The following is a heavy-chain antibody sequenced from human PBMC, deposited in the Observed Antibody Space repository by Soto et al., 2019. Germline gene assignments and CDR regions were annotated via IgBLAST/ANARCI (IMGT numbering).Heavy chain of an antibody. CDR1: GYTFTSYV. CDR2: ISAHNGNT. Sequence: QVHLVQSGAEVKKPGASVKVSCKGSGYTFTSYVITWVRHAPGKGLEWMGWISAHNGNTDYAQKLQGRVTVTRDTATSTAYMELRSLRTDDTAVYYCARGRYVDYWGQGALVTVSS. D-gene: IGHD1-1*01. J-gene: IGHJ4*02. CDR3: ARGRYVDY. V-gene: IGHV1-18*01.